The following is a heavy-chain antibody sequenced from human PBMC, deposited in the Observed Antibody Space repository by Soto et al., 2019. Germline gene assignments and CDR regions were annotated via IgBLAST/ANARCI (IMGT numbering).Heavy chain of an antibody. D-gene: IGHD6-19*01. Sequence: QLQLQESGPGLVKPSETLSLTCTVSGGSISSSSYYWGWIRQPPGKGLEWIGSIYYSGSTYYNPSLKGRVTISVDTSKNQFSLKLSSVTAADAAVYYCARQRWEWLDFDYWGQGTLVTVSS. CDR3: ARQRWEWLDFDY. J-gene: IGHJ4*02. CDR1: GGSISSSSYY. V-gene: IGHV4-39*01. CDR2: IYYSGST.